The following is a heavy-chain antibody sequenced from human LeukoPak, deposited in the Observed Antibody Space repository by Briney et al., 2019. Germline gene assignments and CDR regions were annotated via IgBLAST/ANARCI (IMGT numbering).Heavy chain of an antibody. CDR2: VFYSGST. J-gene: IGHJ4*02. D-gene: IGHD1-26*01. CDR1: GASISDYF. CDR3: ASFSGSYFFDY. V-gene: IGHV4-59*01. Sequence: PSETLSLTCTISGASISDYFWSWVRQPPGKGLEWIGYVFYSGSTTYNSSLNSRVTISMDTSRSQFSLRLSFVTAADTAVYYCASFSGSYFFDYWGPGNLVTVSS.